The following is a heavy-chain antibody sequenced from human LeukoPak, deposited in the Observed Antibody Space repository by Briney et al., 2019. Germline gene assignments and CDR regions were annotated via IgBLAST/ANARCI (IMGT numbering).Heavy chain of an antibody. CDR1: GGSISSSSYY. Sequence: SETLSFTCTVSGGSISSSSYYWGWIRQPPGKGLEWIGSIYYSGSTYYNPSLKSRVTISVDTSKNQFALKLSSVTAADMAVYYCARYDYYFDYWGQGTLVTVSS. J-gene: IGHJ4*02. CDR3: ARYDYYFDY. CDR2: IYYSGST. V-gene: IGHV4-39*06. D-gene: IGHD2-21*02.